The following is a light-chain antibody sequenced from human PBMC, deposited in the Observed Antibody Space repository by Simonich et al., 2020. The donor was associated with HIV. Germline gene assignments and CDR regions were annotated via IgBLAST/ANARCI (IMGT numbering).Light chain of an antibody. CDR1: QSVSSN. CDR3: QQYNTWPT. Sequence: EIVMTQSPGTLSVSPGERATLSCRARQSVSSNLAWYQQKPGQAPRLLIYGASTRATGIPARFSGSGSGTEFTLRINNMQSEDFAVYFCQQYNTWPTFGGGTKVEIK. J-gene: IGKJ4*01. V-gene: IGKV3-15*01. CDR2: GAS.